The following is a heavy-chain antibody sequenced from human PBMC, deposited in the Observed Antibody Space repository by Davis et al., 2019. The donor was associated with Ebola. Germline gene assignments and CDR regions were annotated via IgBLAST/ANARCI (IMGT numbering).Heavy chain of an antibody. J-gene: IGHJ4*02. CDR3: ARVRYYGSGSPIDY. D-gene: IGHD3-10*01. Sequence: SETLSLTCAVYGGSFSGYYWSWIRQPPGKGLEWIGYIYYSGSTYYNPSLKSRVTISVDTSKNQFSLKLSSVTAADTAVYYCARVRYYGSGSPIDYWGQGTLVTVSS. V-gene: IGHV4-59*12. CDR2: IYYSGST. CDR1: GGSFSGYY.